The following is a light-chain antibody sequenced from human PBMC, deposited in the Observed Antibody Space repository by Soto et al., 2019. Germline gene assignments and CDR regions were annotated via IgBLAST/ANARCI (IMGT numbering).Light chain of an antibody. J-gene: IGKJ2*01. CDR1: QSISNNY. CDR3: QQYGSSLPMYT. CDR2: GAS. Sequence: EIVLTQSPGTLSLSPGERATLSCRASQSISNNYLAWYQQKPGQAPRLLIYGASARATGIPDRFSGSGSGTDFTLTISRLEPEDFAVYYCQQYGSSLPMYTFGQGTKLEIK. V-gene: IGKV3-20*01.